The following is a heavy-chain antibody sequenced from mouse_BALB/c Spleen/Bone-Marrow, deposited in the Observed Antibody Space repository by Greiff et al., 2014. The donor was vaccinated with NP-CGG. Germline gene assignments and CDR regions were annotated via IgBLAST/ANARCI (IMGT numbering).Heavy chain of an antibody. Sequence: EVQLQQSGPELVKPGASMKISCKASGYSFTGYTMNWVKQSHGENLEWIGLINPYNGGTSYNQKFKGKATLTVDKSSSTAYMELFSLTSEDSAVYYCARDGNWFAYWGQGTLVTVSA. J-gene: IGHJ3*01. D-gene: IGHD2-1*01. V-gene: IGHV1-18*01. CDR1: GYSFTGYT. CDR2: INPYNGGT. CDR3: ARDGNWFAY.